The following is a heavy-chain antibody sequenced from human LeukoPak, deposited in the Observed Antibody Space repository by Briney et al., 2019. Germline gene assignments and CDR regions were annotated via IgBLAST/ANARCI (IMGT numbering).Heavy chain of an antibody. J-gene: IGHJ4*02. V-gene: IGHV4-59*01. D-gene: IGHD2-15*01. CDR1: GGSISGYY. Sequence: SETLSLTCTVSGGSISGYYWSWIRQPPGKGLEWIGYIYYSGSTNYTPSLKSRVTISLDTSKNQFSLKLSSVTAADTAVYYCASAGPGYCSGSSCFDYWGQGTLVTVSS. CDR2: IYYSGST. CDR3: ASAGPGYCSGSSCFDY.